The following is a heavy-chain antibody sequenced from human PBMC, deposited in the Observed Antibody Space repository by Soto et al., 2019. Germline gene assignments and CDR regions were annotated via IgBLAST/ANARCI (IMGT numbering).Heavy chain of an antibody. V-gene: IGHV4-38-2*01. J-gene: IGHJ3*01. CDR2: IFHGGNT. Sequence: SETLSLTCAVSGFFISSGDYWGWIRKPPGKGLEWIGSIFHGGNTYYNPSLKSRVTISVDMSKNQFSLKLNSVTAADTAVYYCARARWYDAFDVWGQGTVVTVS. D-gene: IGHD2-15*01. CDR3: ARARWYDAFDV. CDR1: GFFISSGDY.